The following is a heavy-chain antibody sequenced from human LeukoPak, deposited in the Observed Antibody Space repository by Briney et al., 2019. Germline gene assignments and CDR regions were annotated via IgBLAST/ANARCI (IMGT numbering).Heavy chain of an antibody. D-gene: IGHD3-10*01. CDR2: IYYSGST. CDR1: GVSISSSSYY. CDR3: ARVLGFHLFGKSHIDY. Sequence: SETLSLTCTVSGVSISSSSYYWGWIRQPPGKGLEWIGNIYYSGSTYYNLSLKSRVTISVDKSKNQFPLKLSSVTAADTAMYYCARVLGFHLFGKSHIDYWGQGTLVTVSS. V-gene: IGHV4-39*06. J-gene: IGHJ4*02.